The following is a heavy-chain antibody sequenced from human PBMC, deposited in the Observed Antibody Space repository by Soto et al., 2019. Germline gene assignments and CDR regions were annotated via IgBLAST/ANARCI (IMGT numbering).Heavy chain of an antibody. V-gene: IGHV1-3*01. CDR2: INAGNGNT. Sequence: ASVKVSCKASGYTFTSYALHWVRQAPGQRLEWMGWINAGNGNTKYSQKFQGRVTITRDTSASTAYMELSSLRSEDTAVYYCAGAVTYYDFLSGPMDVLGKGTTVTVSS. CDR3: AGAVTYYDFLSGPMDV. CDR1: GYTFTSYA. D-gene: IGHD3-3*01. J-gene: IGHJ6*04.